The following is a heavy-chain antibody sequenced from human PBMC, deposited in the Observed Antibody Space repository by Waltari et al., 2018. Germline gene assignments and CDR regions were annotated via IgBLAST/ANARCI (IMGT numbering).Heavy chain of an antibody. CDR3: ARHGSSWVGDAFDI. CDR1: GGSISSSSYY. V-gene: IGHV4-39*01. CDR2: IYYSGST. Sequence: QLQLQESGPGLVKPSETLSLTCTVSGGSISSSSYYWGWLRQPPGKGLEGIGGIYYSGSTYYNPSLKSRVTISVDTSKNQFSLKLSSVTAADTAVYYCARHGSSWVGDAFDIWGQGTMVTVSS. J-gene: IGHJ3*02. D-gene: IGHD6-13*01.